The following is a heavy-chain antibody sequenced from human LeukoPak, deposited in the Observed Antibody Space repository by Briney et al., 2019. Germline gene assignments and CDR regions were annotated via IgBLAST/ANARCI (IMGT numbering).Heavy chain of an antibody. J-gene: IGHJ4*02. CDR1: GGSISSYY. CDR3: ARDVGATPGYFDY. Sequence: SETLSLTCTVSGGSISSYYWSWIRQPPGKGLEWIGYMYYSGSTNYNPSTNYTPSLKSRVTISVDTSKNQFSLKLSSVTAADTAVYYCARDVGATPGYFDYWGQETLVTVSS. V-gene: IGHV4-59*01. D-gene: IGHD1-26*01. CDR2: MYYSGST.